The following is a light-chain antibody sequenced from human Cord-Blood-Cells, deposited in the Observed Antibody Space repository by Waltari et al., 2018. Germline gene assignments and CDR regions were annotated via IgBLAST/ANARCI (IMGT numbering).Light chain of an antibody. J-gene: IGLJ2*01. CDR3: SSYTSSSTLV. Sequence: QSAMTQPASVSGSPGQSITISCPGTSSAVGGYNYVPWYQQHPGKAPKLMIYEVSTRPSGVSNRFSGSKSGNTASLTISGLQAEDEADYYCSSYTSSSTLVFGGGTKLTVL. CDR1: SSAVGGYNY. V-gene: IGLV2-14*01. CDR2: EVS.